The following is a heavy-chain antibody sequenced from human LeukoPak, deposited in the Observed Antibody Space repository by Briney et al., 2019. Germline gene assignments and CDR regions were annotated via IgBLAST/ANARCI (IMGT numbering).Heavy chain of an antibody. CDR3: ARLNGESPYWYFDL. V-gene: IGHV4-30-2*01. D-gene: IGHD3-10*01. CDR1: GGSISSGGYY. J-gene: IGHJ2*01. CDR2: VYHSGGT. Sequence: SETLSLTCTVSGGSISSGGYYWTWIRQPPGKGLEWIGYVYHSGGTYYNPSLKSRVTISVDRSKNQFSLNLSSVTAADTAVYYCARLNGESPYWYFDLWGRGTLVTVSS.